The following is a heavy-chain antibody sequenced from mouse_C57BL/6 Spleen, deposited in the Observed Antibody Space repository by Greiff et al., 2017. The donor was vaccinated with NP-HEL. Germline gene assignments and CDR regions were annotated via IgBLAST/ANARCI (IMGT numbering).Heavy chain of an antibody. D-gene: IGHD1-1*02. Sequence: EVHLVESGGGLVKPGGSLKLSCAASGFTFSDYGMHWVRQAPEKGLEWVAYISSGSSTIYSAATVKGRFTISRDNAKHTLFLQMTSLRSEGTAMYYCARRGVADYFDYWGQGTTLTVSS. V-gene: IGHV5-17*01. CDR2: ISSGSSTI. J-gene: IGHJ2*01. CDR1: GFTFSDYG. CDR3: ARRGVADYFDY.